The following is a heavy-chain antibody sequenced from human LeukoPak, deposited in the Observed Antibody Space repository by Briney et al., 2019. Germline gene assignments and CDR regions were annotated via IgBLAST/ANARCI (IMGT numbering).Heavy chain of an antibody. CDR3: ASTDMTTVIYYGMDV. Sequence: GGSLRLSCAASGFSSSNAWMSWVRQAPGKGLEWVSVIYSGGSTYHADSVKGRFTISRDNSKNTLYLQMNSLRAEDTAVYYCASTDMTTVIYYGMDVWGQGTTVTVSS. V-gene: IGHV3-66*01. D-gene: IGHD4-17*01. J-gene: IGHJ6*02. CDR2: IYSGGST. CDR1: GFSSSNAW.